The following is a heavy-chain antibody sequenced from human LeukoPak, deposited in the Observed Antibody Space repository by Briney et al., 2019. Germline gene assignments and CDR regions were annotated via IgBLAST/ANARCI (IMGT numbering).Heavy chain of an antibody. CDR2: ISYDGSNK. V-gene: IGHV3-30-3*01. J-gene: IGHJ4*02. D-gene: IGHD6-13*01. Sequence: GRSLRLSCAASGFTFSSYAMHWVRQAPGKGLEWVAVISYDGSNKYYADSVKGRFTISRDNSKNTLYLQMNSLRAEDTAVYYCAGDGAAAGTTPNWGQGTLVTVSS. CDR1: GFTFSSYA. CDR3: AGDGAAAGTTPN.